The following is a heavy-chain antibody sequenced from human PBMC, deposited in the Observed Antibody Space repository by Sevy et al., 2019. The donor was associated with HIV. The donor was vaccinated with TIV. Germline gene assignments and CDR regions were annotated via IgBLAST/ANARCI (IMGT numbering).Heavy chain of an antibody. CDR1: GFSFSRHG. CDR3: ANYRGRYEGSSWLYYYYIMDV. D-gene: IGHD2-2*01. CDR2: ISNDGSDK. Sequence: GGSLRLSCVAAGFSFSRHGMHWARQAPGKGLEWVAVISNDGSDKEYAGSVKGRFTVSRDNSKDTVYLKMNSLRLDDTAVYYCANYRGRYEGSSWLYYYYIMDVWGQGTTVTVSS. V-gene: IGHV3-30*18. J-gene: IGHJ6*02.